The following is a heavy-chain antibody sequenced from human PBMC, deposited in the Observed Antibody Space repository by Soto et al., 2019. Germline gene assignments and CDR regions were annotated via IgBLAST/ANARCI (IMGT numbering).Heavy chain of an antibody. CDR3: ARDTDYYDCSGYYPLDY. D-gene: IGHD3-22*01. V-gene: IGHV1-69*01. CDR1: GGTFSSYA. CDR2: IIPIFGTA. J-gene: IGHJ4*02. Sequence: QVQLVQSGAEVKKPGSSVKVSCKASGGTFSSYAISWVRQAPGQGLEWMGGIIPIFGTANYAQKFQGRVTITADESTSTAYMELSSLRSEDTAVYYCARDTDYYDCSGYYPLDYWGQGTLVTVSS.